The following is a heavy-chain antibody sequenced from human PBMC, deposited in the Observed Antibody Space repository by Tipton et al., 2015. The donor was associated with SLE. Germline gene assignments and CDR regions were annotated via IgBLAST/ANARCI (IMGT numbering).Heavy chain of an antibody. Sequence: TLSLTCIVSGGSITTRSYYWGWIRQPPGKGLEWIASISYSGATYYRPSLKSRVIISLDTSRNHFSLKLTSVTAADTAVYFCARDRDIVLEPVPIPPAFDIWGQGTTVTVSS. V-gene: IGHV4-39*07. CDR2: ISYSGAT. J-gene: IGHJ3*02. D-gene: IGHD2-8*02. CDR3: ARDRDIVLEPVPIPPAFDI. CDR1: GGSITTRSYY.